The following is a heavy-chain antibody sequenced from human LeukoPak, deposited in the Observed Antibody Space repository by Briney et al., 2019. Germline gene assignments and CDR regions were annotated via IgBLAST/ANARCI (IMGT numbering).Heavy chain of an antibody. V-gene: IGHV3-9*01. CDR3: ARRAGITMVRGTNYYYYYYMDV. Sequence: GGSLRLSCAASGFTFDDYAMHWVRHAPGKGMEWVSGISWNSGSIAYADSVKGRFTISRDNAKNSLYLQMNSLRAEDTAVYYCARRAGITMVRGTNYYYYYYMDVWGKGTTVTISS. CDR1: GFTFDDYA. D-gene: IGHD3-10*01. J-gene: IGHJ6*03. CDR2: ISWNSGSI.